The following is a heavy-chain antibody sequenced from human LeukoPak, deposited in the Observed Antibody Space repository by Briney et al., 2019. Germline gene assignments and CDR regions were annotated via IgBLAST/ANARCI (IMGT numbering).Heavy chain of an antibody. CDR3: AKGGDYGDPTGHDAFDI. CDR2: ISCNSGSI. CDR1: VFTFDDYA. V-gene: IGHV3-9*01. D-gene: IGHD4-17*01. J-gene: IGHJ3*02. Sequence: SLRLSCAASVFTFDDYAMHWVRHAQGPVLAWVSAISCNSGSIGYADSVKGRFTISRDNAKNSLYLQMNSLRAEDTALYYCAKGGDYGDPTGHDAFDIWGQGTMVTVSS.